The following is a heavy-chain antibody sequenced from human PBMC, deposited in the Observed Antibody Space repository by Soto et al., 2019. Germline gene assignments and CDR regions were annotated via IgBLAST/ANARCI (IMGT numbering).Heavy chain of an antibody. V-gene: IGHV3-64D*08. J-gene: IGHJ3*02. CDR3: VKDLTIVVVVAAISNDALDI. CDR2: ISSNGGST. D-gene: IGHD2-15*01. CDR1: GFTFSSYA. Sequence: GGSLRLSCSASGFTFSSYAMHWVRQAPGKGLEYVSAISSNGGSTYYADSVKGRFTISRDNSKNTLYLQMSSLRAEDTAVYYCVKDLTIVVVVAAISNDALDIWGQGTMVTVSS.